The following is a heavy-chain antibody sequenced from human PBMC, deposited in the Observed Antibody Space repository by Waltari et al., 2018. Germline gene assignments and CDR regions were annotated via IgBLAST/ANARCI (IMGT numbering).Heavy chain of an antibody. Sequence: EVKLLQSGGDLVQPGGSLRLSCAACGFPFSNYAMDGVRQAPGEGLEWVSSISGSGDSVDSADSVKGRFTTSRDNSKNIMYLQMNSLRVEDTALYYCEVSSSSFGNYWGQGALVTVSS. CDR2: ISGSGDSV. V-gene: IGHV3-23*01. D-gene: IGHD6-6*01. CDR1: GFPFSNYA. CDR3: EVSSSSFGNY. J-gene: IGHJ4*02.